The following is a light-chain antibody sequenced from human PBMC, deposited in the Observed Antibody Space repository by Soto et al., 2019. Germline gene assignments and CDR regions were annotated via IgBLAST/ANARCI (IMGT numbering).Light chain of an antibody. J-gene: IGKJ2*01. V-gene: IGKV4-1*01. Sequence: DIVMTQSPESLAVSLGERATINCKSSQSILYSSNNKNQLAWYQQKPGQPPKLLIYWASTRESGVPDRFSGSESGTDFTLTISSLQAEDVAVYYCQQYNSHPYTFGQGTKLEI. CDR2: WAS. CDR1: QSILYSSNNKNQ. CDR3: QQYNSHPYT.